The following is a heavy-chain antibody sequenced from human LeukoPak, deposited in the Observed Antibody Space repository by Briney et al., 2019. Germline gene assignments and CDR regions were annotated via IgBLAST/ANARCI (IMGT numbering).Heavy chain of an antibody. CDR3: AKGTIFGVVIVDYFDY. CDR2: ISGSGGRT. V-gene: IGHV3-23*01. Sequence: GGSLRLSCAASGFTVSSNYMSWVRQAPGKGLEWVSVISGSGGRTYYADSVKGRFTISRDNSKNTLYLQMNSLRAEDTAVYYCAKGTIFGVVIVDYFDYWGQGTLVTVSS. CDR1: GFTVSSNY. D-gene: IGHD3-3*01. J-gene: IGHJ4*02.